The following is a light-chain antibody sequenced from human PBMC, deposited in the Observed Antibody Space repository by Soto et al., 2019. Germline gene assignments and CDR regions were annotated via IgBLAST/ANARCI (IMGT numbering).Light chain of an antibody. CDR3: ATWDDSLRGYV. V-gene: IGLV1-44*01. CDR1: RSNIGRNT. CDR2: SNN. Sequence: QPVLTQPPSASGTPGQRVTISCSGRRSNIGRNTVNWYQQLPGTAPKLLIRSNNQRPSGVPGRFSGSKSGTSASLAISGLQSEDEADYYCATWDDSLRGYVFGPGTKLTVL. J-gene: IGLJ1*01.